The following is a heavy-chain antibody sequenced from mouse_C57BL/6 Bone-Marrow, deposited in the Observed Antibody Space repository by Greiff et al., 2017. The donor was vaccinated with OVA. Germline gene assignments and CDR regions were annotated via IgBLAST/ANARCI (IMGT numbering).Heavy chain of an antibody. CDR3: ARWNSSGYDAMDY. J-gene: IGHJ4*01. Sequence: QVQLKQPGAELVMPGASVKLSCKASGYTFTSYWMHWVKQRPGQGLEWIGEIDPSDSYTNYNQKFKGKSTLTVDKSSSTAYMQLSSLTSEDSAVYYCARWNSSGYDAMDYWGQGTSVTVSS. CDR1: GYTFTSYW. V-gene: IGHV1-69*01. D-gene: IGHD3-2*02. CDR2: IDPSDSYT.